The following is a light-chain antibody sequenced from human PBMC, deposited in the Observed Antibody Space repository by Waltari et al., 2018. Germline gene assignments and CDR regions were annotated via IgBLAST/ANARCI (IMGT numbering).Light chain of an antibody. CDR1: QRLGSN. J-gene: IGKJ2*01. V-gene: IGKV3-15*01. CDR2: GAS. Sequence: EIRMTQSPTPLSVSPGEKVTLSCRASQRLGSNLAWYQQKPGQAPRLLLYGASTRATGVPVRFSGSGSGTEFTLTIDSMQSEDSAIYYCQQYNYWPLYTFGQGTNLEI. CDR3: QQYNYWPLYT.